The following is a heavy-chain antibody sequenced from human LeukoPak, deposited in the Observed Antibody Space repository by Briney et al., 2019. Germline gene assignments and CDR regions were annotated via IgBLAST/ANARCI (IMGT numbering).Heavy chain of an antibody. Sequence: GGSLRLSCAASGFTFSSLAMGWVRQAPGKGLVWVSVISDSGGTTYYADSVKGRFTISRDNSRNTLYLQMNSLRVEDTAIYYCAKDARRSSGWYFFDHWGQGTLVTVSS. J-gene: IGHJ4*02. CDR2: ISDSGGTT. CDR1: GFTFSSLA. D-gene: IGHD6-19*01. CDR3: AKDARRSSGWYFFDH. V-gene: IGHV3-23*01.